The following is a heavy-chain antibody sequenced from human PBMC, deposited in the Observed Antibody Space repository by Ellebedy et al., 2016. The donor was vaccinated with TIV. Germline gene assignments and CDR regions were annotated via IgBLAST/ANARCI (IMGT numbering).Heavy chain of an antibody. Sequence: MPSETLSLTCTVSGGSISNNNFYWGWIRQPPGKGLEWIGNMYYGSTYYNPSLKSRVTISQDTSKNQLSLKLSSVTTADTAVYYCTRGGKGTTYADSWGQGTLVTVSS. D-gene: IGHD4-11*01. CDR3: TRGGKGTTYADS. J-gene: IGHJ4*02. V-gene: IGHV4-39*07. CDR1: GGSISNNNFY. CDR2: MYYGST.